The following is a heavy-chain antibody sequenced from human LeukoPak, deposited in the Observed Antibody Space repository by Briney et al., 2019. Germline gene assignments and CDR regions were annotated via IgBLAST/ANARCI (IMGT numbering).Heavy chain of an antibody. V-gene: IGHV4-34*01. D-gene: IGHD1-26*01. CDR1: GGSFSGYY. CDR2: INHSGST. CDR3: ARSLGAFDY. Sequence: PSETLSLTCAVYGGSFSGYYWSWIRQPPGKGLEWIGEINHSGSTNYNPSLKSRVTISVDTSKNQFSLKLSPVTAADTAVYYCARSLGAFDYWGQGTLVTVSS. J-gene: IGHJ4*02.